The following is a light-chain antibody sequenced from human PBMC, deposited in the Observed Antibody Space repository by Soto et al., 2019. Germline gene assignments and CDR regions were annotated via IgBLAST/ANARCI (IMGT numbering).Light chain of an antibody. J-gene: IGLJ1*01. CDR2: EVS. CDR1: TSDVGTYDY. CDR3: SSYVGATPLV. V-gene: IGLV2-14*01. Sequence: QSALTQPASVSGSPGQSITISCTGTTSDVGTYDYVSWYQHQPGKAPKVMIYEVSNRPSGVSDHFSGSKSGNTASLTISGRQAEDEADYYCSSYVGATPLVFGTLIKLT.